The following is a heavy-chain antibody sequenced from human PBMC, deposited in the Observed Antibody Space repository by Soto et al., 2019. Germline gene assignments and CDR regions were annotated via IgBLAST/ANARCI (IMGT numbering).Heavy chain of an antibody. CDR1: GGTFSSYA. CDR3: ARAYDFWSGNPISYYYGMDV. CDR2: IIPIFGTA. Sequence: GAPVKVSCKASGGTFSSYAISWVRQAPGQGLEWMGGIIPIFGTANYAQKFQGRVTITADESTSTAYMELSSLRSEDTAVYYCARAYDFWSGNPISYYYGMDVWGQGTTVTVSS. V-gene: IGHV1-69*13. J-gene: IGHJ6*02. D-gene: IGHD3-3*01.